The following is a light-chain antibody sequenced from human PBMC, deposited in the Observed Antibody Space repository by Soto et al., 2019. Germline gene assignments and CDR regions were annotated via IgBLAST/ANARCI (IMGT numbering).Light chain of an antibody. CDR1: SSDVGAYNY. CDR3: SSKRTPASLV. V-gene: IGLV2-14*01. Sequence: QYALTQSGSLSWSPAPAITRSFSGTSSDVGAYNYASWYQQHPCKAPNLMTYEVSNRLSGVSDRFSGSKSGNTASLTISGLQAADEADYYCSSKRTPASLVFGTGTKVTVL. J-gene: IGLJ1*01. CDR2: EVS.